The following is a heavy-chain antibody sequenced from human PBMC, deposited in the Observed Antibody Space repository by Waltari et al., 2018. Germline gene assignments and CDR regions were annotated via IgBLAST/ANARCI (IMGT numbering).Heavy chain of an antibody. D-gene: IGHD3-10*01. CDR2: IYYSGST. CDR1: GGSISSYY. J-gene: IGHJ6*03. Sequence: QVQLQESGPGLVKPSETLSLTCTVSGGSISSYYWSWIRQPPGKGLEWIGYIYYSGSTNYNPSLKSRVTISVDTSKNQFSLKLSSVTAADTAVYYCARHPLWFGEFGYCYMDVWGKGTTVTISS. CDR3: ARHPLWFGEFGYCYMDV. V-gene: IGHV4-59*08.